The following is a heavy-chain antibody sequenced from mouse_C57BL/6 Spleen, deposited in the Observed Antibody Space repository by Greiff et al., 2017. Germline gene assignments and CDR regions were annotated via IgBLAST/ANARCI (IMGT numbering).Heavy chain of an antibody. D-gene: IGHD2-1*01. V-gene: IGHV5-4*01. Sequence: EVQLMESGGGLVKPGGSLKLSCAASGFTFSSYAMSWVRQTPEKRLEWVATISDGGSYTYYPDNVKGRFTISRDNAKNNLYLQMSHLKSEDTAMYYCARDPVYYGNYMDYWGQGTSVTVSS. CDR3: ARDPVYYGNYMDY. J-gene: IGHJ4*01. CDR2: ISDGGSYT. CDR1: GFTFSSYA.